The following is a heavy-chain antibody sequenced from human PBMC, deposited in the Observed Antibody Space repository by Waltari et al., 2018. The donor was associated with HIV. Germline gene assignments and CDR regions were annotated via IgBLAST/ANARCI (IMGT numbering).Heavy chain of an antibody. J-gene: IGHJ4*02. CDR3: ARFTFTATMDD. V-gene: IGHV3-7*01. CDR1: GFTFSGSW. D-gene: IGHD1-7*01. CDR2: IKEDGSEK. Sequence: GGSLRLTCAASGFTFSGSWMTWVRQAPGKGLEWVATIKEDGSEKYYVDSVKGRFTISRDSAENSLYLQMSSLRAEDTSVYYCARFTFTATMDDWGQGTLVTVSS.